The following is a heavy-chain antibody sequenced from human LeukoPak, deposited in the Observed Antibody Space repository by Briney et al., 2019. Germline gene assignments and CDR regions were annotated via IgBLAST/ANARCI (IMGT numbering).Heavy chain of an antibody. Sequence: PGGSLRLSCAASGFTVNSNYMSWVRQAPGKGLECVSVIYSGGSTYYADSVKGRFTISRQNSKNTLYLQMNSLRAEDTAVYYCASPTPRGDYVWGSYRSHGMDVWGQGTTVTVSS. CDR3: ASPTPRGDYVWGSYRSHGMDV. CDR2: IYSGGST. V-gene: IGHV3-53*04. J-gene: IGHJ6*02. CDR1: GFTVNSNY. D-gene: IGHD3-16*02.